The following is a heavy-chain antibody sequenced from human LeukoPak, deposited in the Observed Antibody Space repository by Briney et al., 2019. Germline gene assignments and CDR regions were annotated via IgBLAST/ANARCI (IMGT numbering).Heavy chain of an antibody. V-gene: IGHV4-34*01. CDR3: ARGREAARPGTKVDY. CDR2: INHSGST. D-gene: IGHD6-6*01. CDR1: GGSFSGYY. J-gene: IGHJ4*02. Sequence: SETLSLTCAVSGGSFSGYYWSWIRQPPGKGLEWIGGINHSGSTNYNPSLKNRLTISVDTSKNQFSLKLSSVTAADTAVYYCARGREAARPGTKVDYWGQGTLVTVSS.